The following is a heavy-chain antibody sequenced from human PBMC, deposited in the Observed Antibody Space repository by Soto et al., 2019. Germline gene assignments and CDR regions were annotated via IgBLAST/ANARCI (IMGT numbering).Heavy chain of an antibody. CDR3: ARAIGYSSGWSPYYFDY. V-gene: IGHV1-8*01. D-gene: IGHD6-19*01. Sequence: ASVKVSCKASGYTFTSYDINWVRQATGQWLEWMGWMNPNSGNTGYAQKFQGRVTMTRNTSISTAYMELSSLRSEDTAVYYCARAIGYSSGWSPYYFDYWGQGTLVTVSS. CDR1: GYTFTSYD. CDR2: MNPNSGNT. J-gene: IGHJ4*02.